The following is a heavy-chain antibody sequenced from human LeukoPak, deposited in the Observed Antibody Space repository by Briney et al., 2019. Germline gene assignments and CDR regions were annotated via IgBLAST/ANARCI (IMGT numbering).Heavy chain of an antibody. CDR2: IYYSGST. Sequence: SETLSLTCTVSGGSISSYYWSWIRQPPGKGLEWIGYIYYSGSTNYNPSLKSRVTISVDTSKNQFSLKLSSVTAADTAVYYCARHGSRYYDSSALYWGQGTLVTVSS. J-gene: IGHJ4*02. V-gene: IGHV4-59*08. CDR3: ARHGSRYYDSSALY. D-gene: IGHD3-22*01. CDR1: GGSISSYY.